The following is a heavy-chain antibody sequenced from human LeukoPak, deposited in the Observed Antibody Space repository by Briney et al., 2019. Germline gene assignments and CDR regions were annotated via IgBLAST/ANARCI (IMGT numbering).Heavy chain of an antibody. CDR1: GYTFTGYY. D-gene: IGHD3-10*01. Sequence: GASVTVSCKASGYTFTGYYMHWVRQAPGQGIEWMGWINPNSGGTNYAQKFQGRVTMTRDTSISTAYMELSRLRSDDTAVYYCARGLLWFGELYLGVDYWGQGTLVTVSS. J-gene: IGHJ4*02. V-gene: IGHV1-2*02. CDR3: ARGLLWFGELYLGVDY. CDR2: INPNSGGT.